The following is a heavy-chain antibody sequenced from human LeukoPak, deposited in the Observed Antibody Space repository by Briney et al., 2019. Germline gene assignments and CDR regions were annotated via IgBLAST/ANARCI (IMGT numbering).Heavy chain of an antibody. Sequence: PSETLSLTCAVYGGSFSGYYWSWIRQPPGKGLEWIGEINHSGSTNYNPSLKSRVTISVDTSKNQFSLKLSSVTAADTAVYYCARGRDSSSWYLEYYFDYWGQGTLVTVSS. V-gene: IGHV4-34*01. CDR2: INHSGST. CDR3: ARGRDSSSWYLEYYFDY. CDR1: GGSFSGYY. J-gene: IGHJ4*02. D-gene: IGHD6-13*01.